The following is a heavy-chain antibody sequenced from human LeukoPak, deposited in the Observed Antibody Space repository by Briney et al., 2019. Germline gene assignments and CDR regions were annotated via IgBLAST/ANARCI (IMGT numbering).Heavy chain of an antibody. CDR2: ISSNGGST. D-gene: IGHD6-13*01. J-gene: IGHJ6*02. Sequence: EKSLRLSCAASGFTFSSYAMHWVRQAPGKGLEYVSAISSNGGSTYYANSVKGRFTISRDNSKSTLYLQMGSLRAEDMAVYYCARRGRIAAAGTALPYYGMDVWGQGTTVTVSS. CDR3: ARRGRIAAAGTALPYYGMDV. CDR1: GFTFSSYA. V-gene: IGHV3-64*01.